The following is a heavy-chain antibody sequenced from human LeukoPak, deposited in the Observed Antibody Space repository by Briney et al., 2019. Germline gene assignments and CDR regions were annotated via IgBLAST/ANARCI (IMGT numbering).Heavy chain of an antibody. J-gene: IGHJ4*02. Sequence: PSETLSLTCTVSGGSISGYYWSWIRQPPGKGLEWIGYIYYSGSTSYNPSLKSRVTISVDTSKNQFSLKLSSVTAADTAVYYCARDPRHSDYWGQGTLVTVSS. CDR3: ARDPRHSDY. CDR2: IYYSGST. V-gene: IGHV4-59*01. CDR1: GGSISGYY.